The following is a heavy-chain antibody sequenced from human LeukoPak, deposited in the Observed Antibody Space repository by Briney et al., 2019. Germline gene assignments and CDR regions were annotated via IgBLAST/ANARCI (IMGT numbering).Heavy chain of an antibody. D-gene: IGHD1-1*01. CDR1: GGSFSGYY. Sequence: PSETLSLTCAVYGGSFSGYYWSWIRQPPGKGLEWIGEINHSGSTNYNPSLKSRVTISVDTSKNQFSLKLSSVTAADTAVYYCARAGPYYFDYWGQGTLVTVSS. J-gene: IGHJ4*02. CDR3: ARAGPYYFDY. V-gene: IGHV4-34*01. CDR2: INHSGST.